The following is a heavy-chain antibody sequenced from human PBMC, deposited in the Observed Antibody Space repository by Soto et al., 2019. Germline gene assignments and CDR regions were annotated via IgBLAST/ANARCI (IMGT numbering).Heavy chain of an antibody. CDR2: ISSSSSTI. CDR1: GFTFSSYS. J-gene: IGHJ3*02. D-gene: IGHD3-22*01. Sequence: GGSLRLSCAASGFTFSSYSMNWVRQAPGKGLEWVSYISSSSSTIYYADSVKGRFTISRDNAKNSLYLQMNSLRDEDTAVYYCARDRNYYDSSGYFDSLRDAFEIWGQGTMVTVSS. V-gene: IGHV3-48*02. CDR3: ARDRNYYDSSGYFDSLRDAFEI.